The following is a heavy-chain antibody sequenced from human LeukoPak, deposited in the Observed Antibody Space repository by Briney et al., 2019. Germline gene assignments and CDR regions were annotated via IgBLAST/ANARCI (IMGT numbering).Heavy chain of an antibody. D-gene: IGHD1-1*01. J-gene: IGHJ4*02. V-gene: IGHV1-2*02. CDR2: INPNSGGT. CDR1: GYTFTSYD. CDR3: ARDFSWRATPSDY. Sequence: ASVKVSCKASGYTFTSYDINWVRQAPGQGLEWMGWINPNSGGTNYAQKFQGRVTMTRDTSISTAYMELSRLRSDDTAVYYCARDFSWRATPSDYWGQGTLVTVSS.